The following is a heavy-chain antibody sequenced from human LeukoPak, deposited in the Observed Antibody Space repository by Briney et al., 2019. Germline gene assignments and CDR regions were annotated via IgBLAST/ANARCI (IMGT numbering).Heavy chain of an antibody. J-gene: IGHJ4*02. CDR3: AREGSRLGFDY. CDR2: INHSGST. D-gene: IGHD2-15*01. Sequence: SETLSLTCAVYGGSFSGYYWSWIRQPPGKGLEWIGEINHSGSTNYNPFLKSRVTISVDTSKNQFSLKLSSVTAADTAVYYCAREGSRLGFDYWGQGTLVTVSS. V-gene: IGHV4-34*01. CDR1: GGSFSGYY.